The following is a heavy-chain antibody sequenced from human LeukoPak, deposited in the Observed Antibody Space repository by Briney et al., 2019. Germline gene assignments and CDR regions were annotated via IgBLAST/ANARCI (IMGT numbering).Heavy chain of an antibody. D-gene: IGHD3-10*01. Sequence: PSETLSLTCSMSSGSITAIDNHYWGWIRQPPGKGLEWIGSINRGGHTYYNPPLEGRFTISVDTSKNQFSLMVTSVTAADTAVYYCAGQRAWFGEWAFDYWGPGTLVTVSS. CDR2: INRGGHT. V-gene: IGHV4-39*01. J-gene: IGHJ4*02. CDR1: SGSITAIDNHY. CDR3: AGQRAWFGEWAFDY.